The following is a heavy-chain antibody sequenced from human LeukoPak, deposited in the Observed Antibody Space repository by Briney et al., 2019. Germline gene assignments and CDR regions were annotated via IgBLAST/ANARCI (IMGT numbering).Heavy chain of an antibody. CDR3: AVVSSLNWFDP. CDR1: GGSISSYY. V-gene: IGHV4-59*08. J-gene: IGHJ5*02. CDR2: IYYSGST. Sequence: ASETLSLTCTVSGGSISSYYWSWIRQPPVKGLEWIGYIYYSGSTNYNPSLKSRVTISVDTSKNQFSLKLSSVTAADTAVYYCAVVSSLNWFDPWGQGTLVTVSS. D-gene: IGHD2-15*01.